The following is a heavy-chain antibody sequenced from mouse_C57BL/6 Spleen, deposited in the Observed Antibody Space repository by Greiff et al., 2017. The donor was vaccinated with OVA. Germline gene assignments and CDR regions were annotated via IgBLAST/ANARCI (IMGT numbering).Heavy chain of an antibody. V-gene: IGHV1-47*01. CDR3: ARSNYDEEGAMDY. CDR2: FHPYNDDT. Sequence: QVHVKQSGAELVKPGASVKMSCKASGYTFTTYPIEWMKQNHGKSLEWIGNFHPYNDDTKYNEKFKGKATLTVEKSSSTVYLELSRLTSDDSAVYYCARSNYDEEGAMDYWGQGTSVTVSS. J-gene: IGHJ4*01. CDR1: GYTFTTYP. D-gene: IGHD2-4*01.